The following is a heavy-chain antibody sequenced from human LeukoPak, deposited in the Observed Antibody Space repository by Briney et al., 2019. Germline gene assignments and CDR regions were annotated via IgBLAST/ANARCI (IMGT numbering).Heavy chain of an antibody. CDR1: GGTFSTYV. V-gene: IGHV1-69*05. Sequence: SVKVSCKASGGTFSTYVITWVRQAPGQGLEWMGGIIPVFGTTNYAQKFHGRVTITTDESMSTAYMELSGLRSEDTAVYYCARCLGECQLVSWFDPWGQGTLVTVSS. CDR3: ARCLGECQLVSWFDP. D-gene: IGHD3-16*01. J-gene: IGHJ5*02. CDR2: IIPVFGTT.